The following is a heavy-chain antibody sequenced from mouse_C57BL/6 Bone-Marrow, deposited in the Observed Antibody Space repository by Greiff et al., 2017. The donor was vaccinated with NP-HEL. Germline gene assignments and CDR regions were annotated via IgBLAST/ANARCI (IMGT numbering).Heavy chain of an antibody. CDR3: ARGEGYGYLDY. CDR2: ISDGGSYT. D-gene: IGHD1-1*02. Sequence: EVKLQESGGGLVKPGGSLKLSCAASGFTFSSYAMSWVRQTPEKRLEWVATISDGGSYTYYPDNVKGRFTISRDNAKNNLYLQMSHLKSEDTAMYYCARGEGYGYLDYWGQGTTLTVSS. CDR1: GFTFSSYA. J-gene: IGHJ2*01. V-gene: IGHV5-4*03.